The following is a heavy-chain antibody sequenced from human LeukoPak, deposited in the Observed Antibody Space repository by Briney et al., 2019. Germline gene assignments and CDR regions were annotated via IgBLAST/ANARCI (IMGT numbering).Heavy chain of an antibody. CDR3: ARGGGVYGDRDFDY. D-gene: IGHD4-17*01. V-gene: IGHV4-34*01. CDR1: GGSFSGYY. Sequence: SETLSLTCAVYGGSFSGYYWSWIRQPPGKGLEWIGEISHSGSTNYNPSLKSRVTISVDTSKNQFSLKLSSVTAADTAVYYCARGGGVYGDRDFDYWGQGTLVTASS. CDR2: ISHSGST. J-gene: IGHJ4*02.